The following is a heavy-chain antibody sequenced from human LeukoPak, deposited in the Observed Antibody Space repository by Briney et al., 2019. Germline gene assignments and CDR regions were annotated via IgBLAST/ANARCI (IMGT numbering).Heavy chain of an antibody. CDR2: IYYSGST. V-gene: IGHV4-59*12. Sequence: SETLSLTCTVSGGSISSYYWSWIRQPPGKGLEWIGYIYYSGSTNYNPSLRSRVTISVDKSKNQFSLKLSSVTAADTAVYYCARNFDYWGQGTLVAVSS. CDR3: ARNFDY. CDR1: GGSISSYY. J-gene: IGHJ4*02.